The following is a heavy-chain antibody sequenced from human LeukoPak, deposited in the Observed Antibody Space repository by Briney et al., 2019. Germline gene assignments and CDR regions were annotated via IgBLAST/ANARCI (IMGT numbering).Heavy chain of an antibody. D-gene: IGHD3-3*01. CDR3: AREDLRTPYYDFWSGYPTDFDY. V-gene: IGHV3-30-3*01. Sequence: PGGSLRLSCAASGFTFSSCAMHWVRQAPGKGLEWVAVISYDGSNKYYADSVKGRFTISRDNSKNTLYLQMNSLRAEDTAVYYCAREDLRTPYYDFWSGYPTDFDYWGQGTLVTVSS. CDR2: ISYDGSNK. J-gene: IGHJ4*02. CDR1: GFTFSSCA.